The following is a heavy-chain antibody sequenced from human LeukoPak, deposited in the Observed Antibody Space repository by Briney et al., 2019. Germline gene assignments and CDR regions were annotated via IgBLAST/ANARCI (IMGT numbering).Heavy chain of an antibody. J-gene: IGHJ4*02. Sequence: GGSLRLSCAASGFTFSSYGMHWVRQAPGEGLEWVAVISYDGSNKYYADSVKGRFTISRDNSKNTLYLQMNSLRAEDTAVYYCASLSPLFDYWGQGTLVTVSS. CDR1: GFTFSSYG. V-gene: IGHV3-30*03. CDR3: ASLSPLFDY. CDR2: ISYDGSNK.